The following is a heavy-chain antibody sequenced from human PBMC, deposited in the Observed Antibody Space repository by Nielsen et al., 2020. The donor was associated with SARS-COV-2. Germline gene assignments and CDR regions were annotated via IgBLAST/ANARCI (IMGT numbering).Heavy chain of an antibody. V-gene: IGHV1-2*06. J-gene: IGHJ5*02. Sequence: ASVKVSCKASGYTFTGYYMHWVRQAPGQGLEWMGRINPNSGGTNYAQKFQGRVTMTRDTSISTAYMELSRLRSDDTAVYYCARARSSTGSSSWYRWFDPWGQGTLVTVSS. CDR3: ARARSSTGSSSWYRWFDP. D-gene: IGHD6-13*01. CDR1: GYTFTGYY. CDR2: INPNSGGT.